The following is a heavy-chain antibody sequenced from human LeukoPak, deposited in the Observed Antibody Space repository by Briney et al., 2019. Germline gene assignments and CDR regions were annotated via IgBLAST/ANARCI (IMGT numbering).Heavy chain of an antibody. D-gene: IGHD1-26*01. CDR3: AKDSSGSYLYPYYFDY. V-gene: IGHV3-23*01. CDR2: ISGSGGST. Sequence: GGSLRLSCAASGFTFSSYAMSWVRQAPGKGLEWVSAISGSGGSTYYADSVKGRFTISRDNSKNTLYLQMNSLRAEDTAVYYCAKDSSGSYLYPYYFDYWGQGTLVTVSS. CDR1: GFTFSSYA. J-gene: IGHJ4*02.